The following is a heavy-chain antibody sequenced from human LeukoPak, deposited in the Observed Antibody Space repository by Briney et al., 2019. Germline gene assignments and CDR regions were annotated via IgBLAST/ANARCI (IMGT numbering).Heavy chain of an antibody. Sequence: GGSLRLSCAASGFTFSSYSMNWVRQAPGKGMEWVSSISSSSSYIYYADSVKGRFTISRDNAKNSLYLQMNSLRAEDTAVYYCASHHTVTHDAFDIWGQGTMVTVSS. CDR1: GFTFSSYS. CDR2: ISSSSSYI. V-gene: IGHV3-21*01. D-gene: IGHD4-17*01. J-gene: IGHJ3*02. CDR3: ASHHTVTHDAFDI.